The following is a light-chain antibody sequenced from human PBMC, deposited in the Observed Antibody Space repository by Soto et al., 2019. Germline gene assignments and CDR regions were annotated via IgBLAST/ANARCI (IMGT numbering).Light chain of an antibody. Sequence: EIVLTQSPGTLSLSPGERATLSCRASQSVSSSYLAWYQQKPGQTPRLLIYDTFRRATGIPDRFSGSGSGTDFTLTISRLEPEDFAVYYCQQYGGSPLTFGGGTKVEIQ. V-gene: IGKV3-20*01. CDR2: DTF. J-gene: IGKJ4*01. CDR1: QSVSSSY. CDR3: QQYGGSPLT.